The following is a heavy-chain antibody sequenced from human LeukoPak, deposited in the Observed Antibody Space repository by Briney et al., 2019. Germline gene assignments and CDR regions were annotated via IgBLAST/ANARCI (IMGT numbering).Heavy chain of an antibody. CDR2: INPSGGST. CDR3: ASSRAYGDQEIDY. CDR1: GYTFTSYY. V-gene: IGHV1-46*01. J-gene: IGHJ4*02. Sequence: ASVKVSCRASGYTFTSYYMHWVRQAPGQGLEWMGIINPSGGSTTYAQKFQGRVTMTRDTSTSTVYMELSSLRSEDTAVYYCASSRAYGDQEIDYWGQGTLVTVSS. D-gene: IGHD4-17*01.